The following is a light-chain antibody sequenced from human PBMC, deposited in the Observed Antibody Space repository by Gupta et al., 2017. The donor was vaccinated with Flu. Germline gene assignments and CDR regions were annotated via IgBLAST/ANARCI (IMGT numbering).Light chain of an antibody. CDR3: SSYTSSTAYV. CDR2: EVN. V-gene: IGLV2-14*01. J-gene: IGLJ1*01. CDR1: TSDVGGYDY. Sequence: QSALTQPASVSGSPGQSITISCTATTSDVGGYDYVSWYQQHPGKAPKLMIYEVNNRPSGVSNRFSGSKSGNTASLTISGLQAEDEADYFCSSYTSSTAYVFGTGTQVTVL.